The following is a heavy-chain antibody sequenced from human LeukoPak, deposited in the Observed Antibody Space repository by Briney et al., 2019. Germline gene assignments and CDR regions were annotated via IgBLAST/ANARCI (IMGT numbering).Heavy chain of an antibody. V-gene: IGHV4-59*01. CDR2: IYYSGST. D-gene: IGHD2-8*02. Sequence: SSETLSLTCTVSGGSISSYYWSWIRQPPGKGLEWIGYIYYSGSTNYNPSLKSRVTISVDTSKNQFSLKLSSVTAADTAVYYCARDLFLVPDYWGQGTLVTVSS. J-gene: IGHJ4*02. CDR3: ARDLFLVPDY. CDR1: GGSISSYY.